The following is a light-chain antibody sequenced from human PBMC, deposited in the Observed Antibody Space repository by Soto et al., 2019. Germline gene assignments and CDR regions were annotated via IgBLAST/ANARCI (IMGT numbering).Light chain of an antibody. CDR1: QSVYSN. Sequence: EIVLTQSPATLSLSPGERATLSCRASQSVYSNLAWYQQKPGQAPRLLIYDASARATGVPARFSGSGSGTDFTLTISRLEPEDFAVYYCQQYGSSRWTFGQGTKVDIK. CDR2: DAS. CDR3: QQYGSSRWT. V-gene: IGKV3-20*01. J-gene: IGKJ1*01.